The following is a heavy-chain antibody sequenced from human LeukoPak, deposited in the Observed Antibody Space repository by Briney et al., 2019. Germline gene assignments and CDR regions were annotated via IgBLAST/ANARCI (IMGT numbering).Heavy chain of an antibody. J-gene: IGHJ4*01. V-gene: IGHV3-33*01. CDR3: VRDAQRGFDYSNSLKY. Sequence: GGSLRLSCAASVFIYRHYGMHWVRQAPGKGLECVAVIWSDGSNRFYAGSVKGRFTISRDNSQRTLFLQMNSLRVDDTAMYYCVRDAQRGFDYSNSLKYWGHGTLVTVSS. CDR2: IWSDGSNR. CDR1: VFIYRHYG. D-gene: IGHD4-11*01.